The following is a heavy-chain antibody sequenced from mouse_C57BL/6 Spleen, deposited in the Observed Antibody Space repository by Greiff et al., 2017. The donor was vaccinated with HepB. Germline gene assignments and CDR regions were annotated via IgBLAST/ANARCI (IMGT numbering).Heavy chain of an antibody. Sequence: QVQLQQPGAELVKPGASVKLSCKASGYTFTSYWMQWVKQRPGQGLEWIGEIDPSDSYTNYNQKFKGKATLTVDTSSSTAYMQLSSLTSEDSAVYYCARSVDGYYGGFAYWGQGTLVTVSA. J-gene: IGHJ3*01. V-gene: IGHV1-50*01. CDR2: IDPSDSYT. CDR3: ARSVDGYYGGFAY. CDR1: GYTFTSYW. D-gene: IGHD2-3*01.